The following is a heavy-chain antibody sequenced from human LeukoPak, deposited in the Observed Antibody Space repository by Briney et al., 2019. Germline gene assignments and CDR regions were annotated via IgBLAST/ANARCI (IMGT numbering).Heavy chain of an antibody. CDR2: INHSGST. CDR1: GGSFSGYY. J-gene: IGHJ5*02. CDR3: ARQAVVYCSGGSCYGGWFDP. D-gene: IGHD2-15*01. V-gene: IGHV4-34*01. Sequence: PSETLSLTCAVYGGSFSGYYWSWIRQPPGKGLEWIGEINHSGSTNYNPSLKSRVTISVDTSKNQFSLKLSSVTAADTAVYYCARQAVVYCSGGSCYGGWFDPWGQGTLVTVSS.